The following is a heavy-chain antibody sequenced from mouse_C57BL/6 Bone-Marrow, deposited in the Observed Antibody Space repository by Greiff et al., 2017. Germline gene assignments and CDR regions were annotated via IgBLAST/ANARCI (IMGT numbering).Heavy chain of an antibody. Sequence: QVQLQQPGAELVKPGASVKLSCKASGYTFTSYWMHWVKQRPGRGLEWIGRIDPNSGGTKYNEKFKSKATLTVDKPSSTAYMQRSSLTSEDSAVYYCASARSRGFAYWGQGTLVTVSA. CDR1: GYTFTSYW. V-gene: IGHV1-72*01. D-gene: IGHD3-1*01. J-gene: IGHJ3*01. CDR2: IDPNSGGT. CDR3: ASARSRGFAY.